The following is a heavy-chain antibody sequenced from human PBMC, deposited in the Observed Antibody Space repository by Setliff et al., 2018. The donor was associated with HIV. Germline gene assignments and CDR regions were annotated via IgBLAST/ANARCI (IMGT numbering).Heavy chain of an antibody. CDR2: IYHTGIT. J-gene: IGHJ4*02. V-gene: IGHV4-39*01. Sequence: PSETLSLTCTVSVGSITRTPYYWGWIRQPPGKGLEWIGSIYHTGITYDNPSLKSRVTISVDTSKKQFSLKLTSVTAADTATYYCAAPRGMSAILVYWGQGSLVTVSS. CDR1: VGSITRTPYY. CDR3: AAPRGMSAILVY. D-gene: IGHD2-21*02.